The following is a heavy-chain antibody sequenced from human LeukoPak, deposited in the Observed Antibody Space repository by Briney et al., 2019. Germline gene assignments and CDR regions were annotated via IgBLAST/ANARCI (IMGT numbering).Heavy chain of an antibody. CDR1: GFTFKDYA. CDR2: IKQDGSEK. J-gene: IGHJ4*02. CDR3: ARDNYYGSGSPFDY. V-gene: IGHV3-7*01. D-gene: IGHD3-10*01. Sequence: PGGSLRLSCAASGFTFKDYAMGWVRQTPGKGLEWVANIKQDGSEKYYVDSVKGRFTISRDNAKNSLYLQMNSLRAEDTAVYYCARDNYYGSGSPFDYWGQGTLVTVSS.